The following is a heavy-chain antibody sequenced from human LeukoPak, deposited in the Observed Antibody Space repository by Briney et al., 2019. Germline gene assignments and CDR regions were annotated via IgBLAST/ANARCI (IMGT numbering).Heavy chain of an antibody. CDR3: AKDMSHGSYYYGMDV. D-gene: IGHD1-26*01. V-gene: IGHV3-9*01. CDR1: GFTFDDYA. Sequence: GGSLRLSCAASGFTFDDYAMHWVRQAPGKGLERVSGISWNSGSIGYADSVKGRFTISRDNAKNSLYLQMNSLRAEDTALYYCAKDMSHGSYYYGMDVWGQGTTVTVSS. CDR2: ISWNSGSI. J-gene: IGHJ6*02.